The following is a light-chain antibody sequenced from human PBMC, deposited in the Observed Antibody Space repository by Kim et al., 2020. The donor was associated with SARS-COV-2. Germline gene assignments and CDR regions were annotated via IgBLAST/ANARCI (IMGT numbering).Light chain of an antibody. V-gene: IGKV3-20*01. J-gene: IGKJ4*01. CDR3: QQYGSSLSLT. Sequence: PGERATLACRASQSVSSSYLAWYQQKPGQAPRLLIYGASSRATGIPDWFSGSGSGTDFTLTISRLEPEDFALYYCQQYGSSLSLTFGGGTKVDIK. CDR1: QSVSSSY. CDR2: GAS.